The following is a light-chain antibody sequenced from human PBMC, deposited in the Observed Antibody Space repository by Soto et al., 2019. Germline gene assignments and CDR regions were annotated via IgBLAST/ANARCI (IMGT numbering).Light chain of an antibody. Sequence: EIVLTQSPGTLSLSPGERATLSCRASQSVSSTYLAWYQQKPGQAPRLLIYGASSRATGIPDRFSGSGSGTDFTLTISRLEPEYFAVYYCQQYGSSPGLFTFGPGTKVDIK. CDR3: QQYGSSPGLFT. CDR1: QSVSSTY. V-gene: IGKV3-20*01. J-gene: IGKJ3*01. CDR2: GAS.